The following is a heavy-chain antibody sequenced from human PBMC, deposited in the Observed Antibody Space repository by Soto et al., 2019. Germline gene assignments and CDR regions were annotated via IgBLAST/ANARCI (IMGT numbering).Heavy chain of an antibody. Sequence: SETLSLTCTVSGGSISRGGYYWSWIRQHPGKGLEWVGYIYDSRTTYYNPSLKSRVTISEDTSKNQFSLNLSSVTAADTAVYYCARGFLEWLSHPYYGMDVWGQGTTVTVSS. CDR1: GGSISRGGYY. V-gene: IGHV4-31*03. J-gene: IGHJ6*02. CDR2: IYDSRTT. D-gene: IGHD3-3*01. CDR3: ARGFLEWLSHPYYGMDV.